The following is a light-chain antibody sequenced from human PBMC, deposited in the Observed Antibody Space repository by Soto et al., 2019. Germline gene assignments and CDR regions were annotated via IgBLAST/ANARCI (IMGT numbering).Light chain of an antibody. Sequence: EIVLTQSPGTLSLSPGERATLSCRASQSVTSSYVAWYQQKRGQAPRLLIYGASIRATGIPDRFSGSGSGTDFTLTISRLEPEDFAVYYCQQYGSSPRTFGQGTKVEIK. CDR1: QSVTSSY. J-gene: IGKJ1*01. CDR3: QQYGSSPRT. CDR2: GAS. V-gene: IGKV3-20*01.